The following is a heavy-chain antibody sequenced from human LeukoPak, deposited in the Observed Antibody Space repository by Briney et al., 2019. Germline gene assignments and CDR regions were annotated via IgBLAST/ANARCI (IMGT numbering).Heavy chain of an antibody. J-gene: IGHJ5*01. V-gene: IGHV4-34*01. CDR2: INHSGST. Sequence: SETLSLTCAVYGGSFSGYYWSWIRQPPGKGLEWIGEINHSGSTDYNPSLKSRVTISVDTSKNQFSLKLSSVTAADTAVYYCARGRGPGRLGWVGPWGQGTLVTVSS. CDR3: ARGRGPGRLGWVGP. D-gene: IGHD2-2*01. CDR1: GGSFSGYY.